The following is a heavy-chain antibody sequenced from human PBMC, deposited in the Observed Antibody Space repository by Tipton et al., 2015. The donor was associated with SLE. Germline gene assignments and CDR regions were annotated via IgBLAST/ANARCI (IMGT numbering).Heavy chain of an antibody. V-gene: IGHV1-46*01. CDR2: INPNGGST. CDR3: ATVPYGPEWYFDY. D-gene: IGHD3-10*01. Sequence: QVQLVQSGAEVKKPGASVKVSCKASGYTFTSYDINWVRQAPGQGLEWMGIINPNGGSTSYAQKFQGRVTMTRDTSTSTVYMELSSLRSEDTAVYYCATVPYGPEWYFDYWGQGTLVTVSS. J-gene: IGHJ4*02. CDR1: GYTFTSYD.